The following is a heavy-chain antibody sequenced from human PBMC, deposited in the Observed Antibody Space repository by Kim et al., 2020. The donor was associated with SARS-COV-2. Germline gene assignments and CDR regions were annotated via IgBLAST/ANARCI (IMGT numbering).Heavy chain of an antibody. J-gene: IGHJ4*02. V-gene: IGHV3-30*03. CDR2: ISYDGSNK. Sequence: GGSLRLSCAASGFTFSSYGMHWVRQAPGKGLEWVAVISYDGSNKYYADSVKGRFTISRDNSKNTLYLQMNSLRAEDTAVYWAHTVTRLRDGSSIDYWGQGTLVTVSS. D-gene: IGHD4-4*01. CDR1: GFTFSSYG. CDR3: HTVTRLRDGSSIDY.